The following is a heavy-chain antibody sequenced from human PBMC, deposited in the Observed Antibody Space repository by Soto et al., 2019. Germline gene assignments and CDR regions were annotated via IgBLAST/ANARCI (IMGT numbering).Heavy chain of an antibody. J-gene: IGHJ4*02. D-gene: IGHD4-17*01. V-gene: IGHV4-39*01. CDR1: AGSISSSSYY. CDR2: IYYSGSS. CDR3: ARRKVYGPGLSD. Sequence: QLQLQESGPGLVKPSETLSLTCTVSAGSISSSSYYWGWIRQPPGKGLEWIGSIYYSGSSYYNPSLKSRVTISVDTAKNHFSLKLSSVTAADTAVYYCARRKVYGPGLSDWGQGALVTVSS.